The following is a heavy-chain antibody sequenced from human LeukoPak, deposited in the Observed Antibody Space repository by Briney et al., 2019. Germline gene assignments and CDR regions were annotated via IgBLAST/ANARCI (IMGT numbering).Heavy chain of an antibody. Sequence: PSETLSLTCAVSGYSISSGYYWGWIRQPPGKGLEWIGSIFHSGITYYNPSLETRVTLSVDTSKNQFSLNVNSVTAADTAVYYCARGAGTRHLDYWGQETLVTVSS. CDR3: ARGAGTRHLDY. J-gene: IGHJ4*02. CDR2: IFHSGIT. V-gene: IGHV4-38-2*01. D-gene: IGHD1-7*01. CDR1: GYSISSGYY.